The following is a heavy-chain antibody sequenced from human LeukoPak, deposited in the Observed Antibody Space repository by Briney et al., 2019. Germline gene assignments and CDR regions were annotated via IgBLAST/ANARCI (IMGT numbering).Heavy chain of an antibody. D-gene: IGHD1-1*01. CDR1: RFTFSSYE. CDR2: INTNGHTK. V-gene: IGHV3-48*03. Sequence: GGSLRLSSATSRFTFSSYEINWGRLAPGKRLEWLSYINTNGHTKSYSDSVRGLFTITRDNAKNSLYLQMSSLRAEDTAVYYCAGDQNWSPDWWGQGTLVTVSS. CDR3: AGDQNWSPDW. J-gene: IGHJ4*02.